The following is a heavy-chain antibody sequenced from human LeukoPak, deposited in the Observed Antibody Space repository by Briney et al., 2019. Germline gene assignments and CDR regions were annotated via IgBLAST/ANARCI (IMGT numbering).Heavy chain of an antibody. D-gene: IGHD2/OR15-2a*01. CDR1: GASISGYY. Sequence: SETLSLTCTVYGASISGYYWTWIRQPPGKGLEWIGQMYYSANTNYNPSLKSRVTISLDTSKNQFSLQLNSVTAADSAIYYCATQKDLRFDYWGQGILVTVSS. CDR2: MYYSANT. CDR3: ATQKDLRFDY. V-gene: IGHV4-59*08. J-gene: IGHJ4*02.